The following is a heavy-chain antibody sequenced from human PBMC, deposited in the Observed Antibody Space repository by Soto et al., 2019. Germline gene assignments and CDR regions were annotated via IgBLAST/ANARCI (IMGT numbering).Heavy chain of an antibody. CDR1: GGTFSSYA. J-gene: IGHJ5*02. CDR2: IIPIFGTA. D-gene: IGHD3-3*01. V-gene: IGHV1-69*01. CDR3: ARVEGLEWRTRGQFDP. Sequence: QVQLVQSGAEVKKPGSSVKVSCKASGGTFSSYAISWVRQAPGQGLEWMGGIIPIFGTANYAQKFQGRVTITADEATSTAYRELSSLRSEDTAVYYCARVEGLEWRTRGQFDPWGQGTLVTVSS.